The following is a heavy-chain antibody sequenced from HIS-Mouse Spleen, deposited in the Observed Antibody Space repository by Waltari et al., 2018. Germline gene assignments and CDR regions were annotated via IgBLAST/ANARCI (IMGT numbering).Heavy chain of an antibody. Sequence: QVQLVESGGGVVQPGRSLRLSCAASGFTFSSYGMHWVRQAPGKGLEWVAVLWYDGSNKYYADSVKGRFTISRDNSKNTLYLQMNSLRAEDTAVYYCARGGDYRYFDLWGRGTLVTVSS. J-gene: IGHJ2*01. D-gene: IGHD3-16*01. CDR2: LWYDGSNK. V-gene: IGHV3-33*01. CDR3: ARGGDYRYFDL. CDR1: GFTFSSYG.